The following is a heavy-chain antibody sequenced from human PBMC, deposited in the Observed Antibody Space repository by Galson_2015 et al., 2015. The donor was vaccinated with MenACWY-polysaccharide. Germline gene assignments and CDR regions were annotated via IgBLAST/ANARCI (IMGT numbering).Heavy chain of an antibody. V-gene: IGHV4-39*01. CDR2: ISYSGST. CDR1: GGSIRSSSDY. Sequence: SETLSLTCTVSGGSIRSSSDYWGWIRQPPGKGLEWIGSISYSGSTYYNPSLKSRVTTSVDTSKNQFSLKLNSVTAADTAVYYCASLAFSRSMSFDYWGQGTLVTVSS. J-gene: IGHJ4*02. D-gene: IGHD2/OR15-2a*01. CDR3: ASLAFSRSMSFDY.